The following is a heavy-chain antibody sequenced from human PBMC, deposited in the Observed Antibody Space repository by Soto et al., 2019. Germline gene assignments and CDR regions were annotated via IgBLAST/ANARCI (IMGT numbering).Heavy chain of an antibody. V-gene: IGHV3-21*01. D-gene: IGHD3-22*01. CDR2: ISSSSSYI. CDR1: GFTFSSYS. Sequence: RLSCAASGFTFSSYSMNWVRQAPGKGLEWVSSISSSSSYIYYADSVKGRFTISRDNAKNSLYLQMNSLRAEDTAVYYCARVFTYYYDSSGYYFDYWGQGTLVTVSS. J-gene: IGHJ4*02. CDR3: ARVFTYYYDSSGYYFDY.